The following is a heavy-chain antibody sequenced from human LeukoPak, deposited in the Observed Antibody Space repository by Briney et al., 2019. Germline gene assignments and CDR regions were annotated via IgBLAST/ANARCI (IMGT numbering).Heavy chain of an antibody. J-gene: IGHJ4*02. D-gene: IGHD3-22*01. CDR3: ASECYDSTGSYFDY. CDR2: IYYSGST. Sequence: SETLSLTCTVSGGSISSGGYYWSWIRQHPGKGLEWIGYIYYSGSTYYNPSLKSRVTISVDTSKNQFSLKLSSVTAADTAVYYCASECYDSTGSYFDYWGQGTLVTVSS. CDR1: GGSISSGGYY. V-gene: IGHV4-31*03.